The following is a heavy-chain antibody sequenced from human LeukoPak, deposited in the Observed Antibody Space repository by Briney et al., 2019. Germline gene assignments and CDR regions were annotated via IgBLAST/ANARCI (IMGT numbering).Heavy chain of an antibody. CDR2: INSGGDDT. D-gene: IGHD6-19*01. V-gene: IGHV3-74*01. Sequence: QPGGSLRLSCAASGFTFSTYWMHWVRQAPGKGLVWVSLINSGGDDTRYADSVKGRFTISRDNAKNTLYLQMNSLRAEDTAVYYCARRIGYSSGHSAVYYFYYWGQGTLVTVSS. CDR1: GFTFSTYW. J-gene: IGHJ4*02. CDR3: ARRIGYSSGHSAVYYFYY.